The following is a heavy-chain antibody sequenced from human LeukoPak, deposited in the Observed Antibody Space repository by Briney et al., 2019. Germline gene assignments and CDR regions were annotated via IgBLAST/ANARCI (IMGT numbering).Heavy chain of an antibody. CDR3: ARHRDGYNRPFDY. V-gene: IGHV4-59*08. CDR1: GGSISSYY. D-gene: IGHD5-24*01. J-gene: IGHJ4*02. Sequence: PSETLSLTCTVSGGSISSYYWSWIRQPPGKGLEWIGYIYYSGSTNYNPSLKSRVTISVDTSKNQFSLKPSSVTAADTAVYYCARHRDGYNRPFDYWGQGTLVTVSS. CDR2: IYYSGST.